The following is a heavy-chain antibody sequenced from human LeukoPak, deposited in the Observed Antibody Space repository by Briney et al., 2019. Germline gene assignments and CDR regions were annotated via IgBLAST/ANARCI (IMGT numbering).Heavy chain of an antibody. CDR1: GFTFSSYA. CDR3: AKFLAVKGAFDV. J-gene: IGHJ3*01. V-gene: IGHV3-23*01. D-gene: IGHD6-19*01. CDR2: IHDSDGST. Sequence: GGSLRLSCEASGFTFSSYAMSWVRQAPGKGLEWVSTIHDSDGSTFYADSVKGRFTISRDNSKNTLYLQMNSLRAEDTAVYFCAKFLAVKGAFDVWGQGTMVTVSS.